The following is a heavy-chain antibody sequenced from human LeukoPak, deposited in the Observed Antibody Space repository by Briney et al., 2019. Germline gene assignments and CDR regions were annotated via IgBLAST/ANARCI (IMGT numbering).Heavy chain of an antibody. CDR3: AKGVRYYDFWSGYYFYY. Sequence: GGSLRLSCAASGFTFSSYAMSWVRQAPGKGLEWVSAISGSGGSTYYADSVKGRFTISRDNSKNTLYLQMNSLRAKDTAVYYCAKGVRYYDFWSGYYFYYWGQGTLVTVSS. D-gene: IGHD3-3*01. V-gene: IGHV3-23*01. CDR1: GFTFSSYA. J-gene: IGHJ4*02. CDR2: ISGSGGST.